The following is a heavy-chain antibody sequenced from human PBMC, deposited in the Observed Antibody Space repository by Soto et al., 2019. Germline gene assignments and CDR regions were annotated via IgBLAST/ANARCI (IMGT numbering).Heavy chain of an antibody. Sequence: SETLSLTCTDSGGSISHYYWSWIRQPPGKGLEWIAYIYYNGTTNSNPSLKGRVAISLDMSKSQFSLKLTSVTAADTAVYYCTRGHWALDSWAQGTLVTVSS. J-gene: IGHJ5*01. CDR1: GGSISHYY. CDR3: TRGHWALDS. D-gene: IGHD3-16*01. CDR2: IYYNGTT. V-gene: IGHV4-59*01.